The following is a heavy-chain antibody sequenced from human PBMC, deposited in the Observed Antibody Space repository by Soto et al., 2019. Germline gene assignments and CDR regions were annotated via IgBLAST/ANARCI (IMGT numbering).Heavy chain of an antibody. D-gene: IGHD5-18*01. V-gene: IGHV4-4*02. J-gene: IGHJ5*02. CDR1: GGSISSSTW. CDR3: ARESTNVDSVMVKSNWFGP. Sequence: QVQLQESGPGRVKPSGTLSLTCAVSGGSISSSTWWSWVRQPPGKGLEWIGEVYHSGSTNYNPSLKSRVTISVDKSKNQFSLNLNSVTAADTAMYYCARESTNVDSVMVKSNWFGPWGQGTLVTVSS. CDR2: VYHSGST.